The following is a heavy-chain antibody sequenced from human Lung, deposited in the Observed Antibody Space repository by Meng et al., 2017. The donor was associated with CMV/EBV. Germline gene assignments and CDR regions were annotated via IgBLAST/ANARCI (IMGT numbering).Heavy chain of an antibody. CDR2: INHRGST. J-gene: IGHJ6*02. CDR1: GGSFSGYY. Sequence: SXTLSLXCAVYGGSFSGYYWSWIRQPPGKGLEWIGEINHRGSTNYTPSLKSRVTISVDTSKNQFSRKLSSVTAAATAVYYCARRGDHIVVVPAAISTRKQGYGMDVWGQGTTVTVSS. V-gene: IGHV4-34*01. D-gene: IGHD2-2*01. CDR3: ARRGDHIVVVPAAISTRKQGYGMDV.